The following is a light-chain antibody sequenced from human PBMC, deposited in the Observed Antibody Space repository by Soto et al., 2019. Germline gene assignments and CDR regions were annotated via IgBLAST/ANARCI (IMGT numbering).Light chain of an antibody. J-gene: IGKJ2*01. CDR2: DAS. Sequence: DIQMTQSPSTLSASVGDRVTITCRASQSISSWLAWYQQKPGKAPKLLIYDASSLESGVPSRFGGSGSGTEFSRTISSLHPYDFATYYYEHYNSYPYTFGQGTKLEIK. CDR1: QSISSW. V-gene: IGKV1-5*01. CDR3: EHYNSYPYT.